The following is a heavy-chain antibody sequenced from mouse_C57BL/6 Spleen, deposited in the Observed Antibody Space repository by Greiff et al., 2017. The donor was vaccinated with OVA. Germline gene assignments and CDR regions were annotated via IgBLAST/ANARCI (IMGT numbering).Heavy chain of an antibody. CDR1: GYTFTSYW. D-gene: IGHD2-3*01. CDR3: ARGGYDGYYVFAC. V-gene: IGHV1-53*01. J-gene: IGHJ3*01. Sequence: VKLMESGTELVKPGASVKLSCKASGYTFTSYWMHWVKQRPGQGLEWIGNINPSNGGTNYNEKFKSKATLTVDKSSSTAYMQLSSLTSEDSAVYYCARGGYDGYYVFACWGQGTLVTVSA. CDR2: INPSNGGT.